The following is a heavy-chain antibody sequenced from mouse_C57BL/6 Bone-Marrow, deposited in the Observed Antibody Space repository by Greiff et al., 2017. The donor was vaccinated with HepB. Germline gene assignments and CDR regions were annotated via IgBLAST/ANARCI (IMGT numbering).Heavy chain of an antibody. V-gene: IGHV5-12*01. Sequence: EVMLVESGGGLVQPGGSLKLSCAASGFTFSDYYMYWVRQTPEKRLEWVAYISNGGGSTYYPDTVKGRFTISRDNAKNTLYLQMSRLKSEDTAMYYCARRGYGYVAYWGQGTLVTVSA. CDR2: ISNGGGST. CDR3: ARRGYGYVAY. J-gene: IGHJ3*01. D-gene: IGHD2-2*01. CDR1: GFTFSDYY.